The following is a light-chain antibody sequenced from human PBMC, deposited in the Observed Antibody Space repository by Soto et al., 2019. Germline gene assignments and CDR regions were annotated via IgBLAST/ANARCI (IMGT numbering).Light chain of an antibody. V-gene: IGKV3-15*01. CDR2: LTS. CDR3: QQYNNWPQIT. Sequence: EIVLTQSPATLSSFPGDRVTLSCRASQAVNTRLAWYQHKPGQAPRLLIYLTSNRATGIPARFSGSGSGTEFTLTISSLQSEDFAVYYCQQYNNWPQITFGQGTRLE. J-gene: IGKJ5*01. CDR1: QAVNTR.